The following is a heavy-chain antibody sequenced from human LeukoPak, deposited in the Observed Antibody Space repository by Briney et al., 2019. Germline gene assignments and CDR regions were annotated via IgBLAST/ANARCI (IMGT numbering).Heavy chain of an antibody. CDR1: GFTFSSYA. CDR3: AKTSYYDSSGYFFDPFDY. Sequence: GGSLRLSCAASGFTFSSYAMNWVSQAPGKGLEWVSGISGSGGSTFYADSVKGRFTISRDNSKNMLYLQMNSLRAEDTAVYYCAKTSYYDSSGYFFDPFDYWGQGTLVTVSS. CDR2: ISGSGGST. J-gene: IGHJ4*02. D-gene: IGHD3-22*01. V-gene: IGHV3-23*01.